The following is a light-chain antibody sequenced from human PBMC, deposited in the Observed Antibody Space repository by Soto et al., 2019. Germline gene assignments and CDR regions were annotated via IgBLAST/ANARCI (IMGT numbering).Light chain of an antibody. Sequence: DIQMTQSPSSLSASVGDRVTITCRASQNINNYLNWYQQKPGQAPKLLIYAASSLPSGVPSRFSGSGSGTDFTLTIISLQPEDFATYYCQQSYSAPRTFGQGTKVEIK. CDR1: QNINNY. CDR3: QQSYSAPRT. J-gene: IGKJ1*01. V-gene: IGKV1-39*01. CDR2: AAS.